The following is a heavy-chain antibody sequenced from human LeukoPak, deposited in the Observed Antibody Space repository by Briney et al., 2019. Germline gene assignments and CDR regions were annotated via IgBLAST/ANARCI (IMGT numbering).Heavy chain of an antibody. D-gene: IGHD6-13*01. Sequence: SGGSLRLSCAASGFTFSSYSMNWVRQAPGKGLEWVSSISSSSYIYYADSVKGRFTISRDNSKNTLYVQMNSLRAEDTAVYYCARLYSSTWENYFDYWGQGTLVTVSS. CDR1: GFTFSSYS. V-gene: IGHV3-21*04. CDR3: ARLYSSTWENYFDY. CDR2: ISSSSYI. J-gene: IGHJ4*02.